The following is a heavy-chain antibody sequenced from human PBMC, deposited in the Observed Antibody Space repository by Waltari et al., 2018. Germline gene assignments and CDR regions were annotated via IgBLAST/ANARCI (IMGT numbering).Heavy chain of an antibody. CDR2: IYTSGST. V-gene: IGHV4-61*02. CDR1: GGSISSGRYY. J-gene: IGHJ4*02. Sequence: QVQLQESGPGLVKPSQTLSLTCTVSGGSISSGRYYWSWIRQPAGKGLEWIGRIYTSGSTNYNPSLKSRVTISVDTSKNQFSLKLSSVTAADTAVYYCARSRTRYSYGLNYWGQGTLVTVSS. D-gene: IGHD5-18*01. CDR3: ARSRTRYSYGLNY.